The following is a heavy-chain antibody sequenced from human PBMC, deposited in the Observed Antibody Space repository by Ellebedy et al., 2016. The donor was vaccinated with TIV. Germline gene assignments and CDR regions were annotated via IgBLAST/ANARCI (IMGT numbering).Heavy chain of an antibody. J-gene: IGHJ6*04. V-gene: IGHV3-33*01. CDR3: ARTGTSLMDV. D-gene: IGHD1-1*01. CDR1: GFTFSSYG. CDR2: IWYDGSNK. Sequence: GGSLRLXXTASGFTFSSYGMHWVRQAPGKGLEWVAVIWYDGSNKYYADSVKGRFTISRDNSKNTLYLQMNSLRAEDTAVYYCARTGTSLMDVWGKGTTVTVSS.